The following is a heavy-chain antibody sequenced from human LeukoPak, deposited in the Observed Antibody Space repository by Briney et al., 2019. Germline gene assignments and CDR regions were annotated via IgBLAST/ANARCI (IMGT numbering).Heavy chain of an antibody. CDR1: GFTFSDYY. CDR2: ISSSGSTI. V-gene: IGHV3-11*04. J-gene: IGHJ4*02. D-gene: IGHD2-2*01. Sequence: GGSLRLSCAAPGFTFSDYYMSWIRQAPGKGLEWVSYISSSGSTIYYADSVKGRFTISRDNAKNSLYLQMNSLRAEDKAVYYCARDVKTRYCSSTSCYVPFDYWGQGTLVTVSS. CDR3: ARDVKTRYCSSTSCYVPFDY.